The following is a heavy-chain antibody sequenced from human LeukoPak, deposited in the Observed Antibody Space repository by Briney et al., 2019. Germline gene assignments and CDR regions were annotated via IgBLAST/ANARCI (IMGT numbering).Heavy chain of an antibody. CDR1: GGSISSSNYY. Sequence: PSETLSLTCTVSGGSISSSNYYWGWIRQPPGEGLEWIGYIYYSGSTYYNPSLKSRVTMSVDTSKNQFSLKLSSVTAADTAMYYCARVKGDYSFDYWGQGTLVTVSS. CDR2: IYYSGST. D-gene: IGHD4-17*01. CDR3: ARVKGDYSFDY. V-gene: IGHV4-39*07. J-gene: IGHJ4*02.